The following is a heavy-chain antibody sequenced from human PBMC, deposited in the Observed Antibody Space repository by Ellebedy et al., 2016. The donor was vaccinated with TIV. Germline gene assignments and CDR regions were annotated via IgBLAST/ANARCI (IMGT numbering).Heavy chain of an antibody. CDR3: ARIGGVSFGERPIDY. CDR2: IYYTGTT. D-gene: IGHD3-10*01. J-gene: IGHJ4*02. Sequence: PSDTLSLTCIVPGGSIRRSYWSWIRKPPGRGLGWIGNIYYTGTTTYNPSLQSRVTISLDTSKNQFSLRLTSVTAADTAVYYCARIGGVSFGERPIDYWGQGTLVTVSS. V-gene: IGHV4-59*01. CDR1: GGSIRRSY.